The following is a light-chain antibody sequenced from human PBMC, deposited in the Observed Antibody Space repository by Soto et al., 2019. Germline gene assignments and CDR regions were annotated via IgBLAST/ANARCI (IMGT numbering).Light chain of an antibody. CDR1: SSDVGGYNY. V-gene: IGLV2-11*01. J-gene: IGLJ2*01. CDR2: DVS. CDR3: CSYTSNSTSVV. Sequence: QSALTQPRSVSGSPGQSVTISCTGTSSDVGGYNYVSWYQQHPGKAPKLMIYDVSKRPSGVPDRFSGSKSGNTASLSISGLQAEDEADYSCCSYTSNSTSVVFGGGTQLTVL.